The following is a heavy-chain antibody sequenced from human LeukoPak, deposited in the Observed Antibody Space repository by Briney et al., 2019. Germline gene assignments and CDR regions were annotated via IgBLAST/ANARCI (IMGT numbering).Heavy chain of an antibody. CDR1: GYSFTSYR. D-gene: IGHD3-10*01. CDR3: ARGGRDGMDV. J-gene: IGHJ6*02. Sequence: ASVKVSCKASGYSFTSYRFTWVRRAPGQGLEWMGWVIAYDGRTNYAQKFRGRVTMTTDASKNTVYMELGSPRFDDTAVYYCARGGRDGMDVWGQGTTVTVSS. V-gene: IGHV1-18*01. CDR2: VIAYDGRT.